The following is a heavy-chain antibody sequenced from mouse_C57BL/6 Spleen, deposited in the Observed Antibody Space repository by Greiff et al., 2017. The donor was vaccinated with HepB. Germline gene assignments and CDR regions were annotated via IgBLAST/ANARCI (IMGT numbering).Heavy chain of an antibody. Sequence: QVQLQQSGAELARPGASVKMSCKASGYTFTSYTMHWVKQRPGQGLEWIGYINPSSGYTKYNQKFKDKATLTADKSSSTAYMQLSSLTSEDSAVYYCAREKNYLLDYWGQGTTHTVSS. CDR3: AREKNYLLDY. D-gene: IGHD5-5*01. V-gene: IGHV1-4*01. CDR2: INPSSGYT. J-gene: IGHJ2*01. CDR1: GYTFTSYT.